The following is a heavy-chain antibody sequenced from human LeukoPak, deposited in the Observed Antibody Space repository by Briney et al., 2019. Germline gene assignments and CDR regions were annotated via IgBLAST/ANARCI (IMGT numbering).Heavy chain of an antibody. J-gene: IGHJ6*02. CDR2: ISYDGSNK. CDR1: GFIFSGYA. V-gene: IGHV3-30*18. CDR3: AKDGPHYYGSGSYYNFYYGMDV. Sequence: PGGSLRLSCAASGFIFSGYAMHWVRQAPGKGLEWVAVISYDGSNKFYADSVKGRFTISRDNSKNTLYLQMYSLRTEDTTVYYCAKDGPHYYGSGSYYNFYYGMDVWGQGTTVTVSS. D-gene: IGHD3-10*01.